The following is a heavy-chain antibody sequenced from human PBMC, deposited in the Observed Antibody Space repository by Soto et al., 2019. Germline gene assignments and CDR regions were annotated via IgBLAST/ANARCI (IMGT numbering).Heavy chain of an antibody. D-gene: IGHD5-12*01. Sequence: QVQLVQSGAEEKKPGASVKVSCKASGYTFTSYAMHWVRQAPGQRLEWMGWINVGNGNTKYSQKFQGRVTITRDTSASTAYMELGSLRSEDTAVYYCATSDSGYDYHYYYSMDVWGQGTTVTVAS. J-gene: IGHJ6*02. V-gene: IGHV1-3*05. CDR2: INVGNGNT. CDR1: GYTFTSYA. CDR3: ATSDSGYDYHYYYSMDV.